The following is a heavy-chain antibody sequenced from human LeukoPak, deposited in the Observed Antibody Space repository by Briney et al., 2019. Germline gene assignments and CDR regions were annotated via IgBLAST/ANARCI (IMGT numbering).Heavy chain of an antibody. D-gene: IGHD6-19*01. CDR1: GGSISSYY. CDR3: ASVGVSGWPNWFDP. J-gene: IGHJ5*02. CDR2: IYTSGST. V-gene: IGHV4-4*07. Sequence: PSETLSLTCTVSGGSISSYYWSWIRQPAGKGLEWIGRIYTSGSTNYNPSLKSRVTMSVDTSKNQFSLKLSSVTAADTAVYYCASVGVSGWPNWFDPWGQGTLVTVSS.